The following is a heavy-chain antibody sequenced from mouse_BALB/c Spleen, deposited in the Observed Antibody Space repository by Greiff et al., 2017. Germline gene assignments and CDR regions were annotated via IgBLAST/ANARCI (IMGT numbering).Heavy chain of an antibody. V-gene: IGHV2-2*02. J-gene: IGHJ4*01. D-gene: IGHD2-4*01. Sequence: VKLEESGPGLVQPSQSLSITCTVSGFSLTSYGVHWVRQSPGKGLEWLGVIWSGGSTDYNAAFISRLSISKDNSKSQVFFKMNSLQANDTAIYYCARKGLITKAMDYWGQGTSVTVSS. CDR3: ARKGLITKAMDY. CDR1: GFSLTSYG. CDR2: IWSGGST.